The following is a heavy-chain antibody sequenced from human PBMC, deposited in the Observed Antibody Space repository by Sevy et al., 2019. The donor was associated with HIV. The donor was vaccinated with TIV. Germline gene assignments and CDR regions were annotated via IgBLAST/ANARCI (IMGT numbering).Heavy chain of an antibody. CDR1: GFTFSRNG. Sequence: GGSLRLSCAASGFTFSRNGMHWVRQAPGKGLEWVAVISYDGSNKYYADSVKGRFTISRDNSKNTLYLQMNSLRAEDTAVYYCAKAITIFGVVDYFDYWGQGTLVTVSS. V-gene: IGHV3-30*18. CDR2: ISYDGSNK. CDR3: AKAITIFGVVDYFDY. J-gene: IGHJ4*02. D-gene: IGHD3-3*01.